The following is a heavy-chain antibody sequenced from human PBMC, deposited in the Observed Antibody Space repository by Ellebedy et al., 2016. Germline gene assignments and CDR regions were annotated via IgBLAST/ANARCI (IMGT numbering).Heavy chain of an antibody. V-gene: IGHV3-23*01. Sequence: GESLKISXATSGFTFSNFFMSWVRQTPGKGLEWVSTISGDGGSTNLADSVKGRFTISRDNAKNSLYLQMNSLRVEDTAVYYCARDGSEWSRDYWGQGTLVTVSS. CDR3: ARDGSEWSRDY. CDR1: GFTFSNFF. CDR2: ISGDGGST. D-gene: IGHD3-3*01. J-gene: IGHJ4*02.